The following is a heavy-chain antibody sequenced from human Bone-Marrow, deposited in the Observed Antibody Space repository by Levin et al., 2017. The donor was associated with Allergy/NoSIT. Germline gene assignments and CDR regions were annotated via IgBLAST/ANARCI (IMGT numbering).Heavy chain of an antibody. CDR1: GFTFSDYY. Sequence: GESLKISCAASGFTFSDYYMSWIRQAPGKGLEWVSYISSSGSTIYYADSVKGRFTISRDNAKNSLYLQMNSLRAEDTAVYYCARGAAAALYFDYWGQGTLVTVSS. CDR2: ISSSGSTI. V-gene: IGHV3-11*01. CDR3: ARGAAAALYFDY. D-gene: IGHD6-13*01. J-gene: IGHJ4*02.